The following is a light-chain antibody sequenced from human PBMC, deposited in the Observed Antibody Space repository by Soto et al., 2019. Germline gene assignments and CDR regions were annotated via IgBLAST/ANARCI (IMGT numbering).Light chain of an antibody. J-gene: IGKJ1*01. CDR3: QQRSNWPPGWT. CDR1: QSVSSY. Sequence: EIVLTQSPATLSLSPGERATLSCRASQSVSSYLAWYQQKPGQAPRRLIYDASNRATGIPARFSGSGSGTDLTLTISSLEPEDFEVYYCQQRSNWPPGWTFGQGTQVEIK. CDR2: DAS. V-gene: IGKV3-11*01.